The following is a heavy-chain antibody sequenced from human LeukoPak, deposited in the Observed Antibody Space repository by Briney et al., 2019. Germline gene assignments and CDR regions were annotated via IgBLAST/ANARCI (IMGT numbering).Heavy chain of an antibody. CDR1: GFTVSSNY. CDR2: IYSGGST. CDR3: ARVGEGAAKD. D-gene: IGHD1-26*01. Sequence: GGSLRLSCAASGFTVSSNYMSWVRQAPGKGLEWVSVIYSGGSTYYADSVKGRFAISRDNSKNTLYPQMNSLRAEDTAVYYCARVGEGAAKDWGQGTLVTVSS. J-gene: IGHJ4*02. V-gene: IGHV3-53*01.